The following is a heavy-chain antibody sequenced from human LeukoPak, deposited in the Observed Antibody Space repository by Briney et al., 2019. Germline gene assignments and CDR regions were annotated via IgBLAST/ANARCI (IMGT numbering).Heavy chain of an antibody. V-gene: IGHV3-33*01. CDR3: AREDGSGWYGPNFDY. CDR2: IWYDGSNK. J-gene: IGHJ4*02. CDR1: GFTFSSYG. D-gene: IGHD6-19*01. Sequence: PGGSLRLSCAASGFTFSSYGMHWVRQAPGKGLEWVAVIWYDGSNKYYADSVKGRFTISRDNSKNTLYLQMNSLRAEDTAVYYCAREDGSGWYGPNFDYWGQGTLVTVSS.